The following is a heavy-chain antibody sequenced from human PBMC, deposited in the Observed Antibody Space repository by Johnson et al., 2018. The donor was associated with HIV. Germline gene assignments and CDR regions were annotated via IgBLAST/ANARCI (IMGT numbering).Heavy chain of an antibody. Sequence: EQLVESGGGLIQPGGSLRLSCAASGFTVSSNYMSWVRQAPGKGLEWVSVIYSGGSTYYADSVKGRFTISRDNSKNTLYLQMNSLRAEDTAVYYCATSVEQWLVWNAFDIWGQGTMVIVSS. CDR2: IYSGGST. D-gene: IGHD6-19*01. V-gene: IGHV3-53*01. CDR1: GFTVSSNY. CDR3: ATSVEQWLVWNAFDI. J-gene: IGHJ3*02.